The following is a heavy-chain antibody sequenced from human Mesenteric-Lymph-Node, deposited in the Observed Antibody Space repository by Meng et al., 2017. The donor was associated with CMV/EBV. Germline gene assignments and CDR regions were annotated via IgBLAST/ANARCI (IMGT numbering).Heavy chain of an antibody. V-gene: IGHV3-11*01. D-gene: IGHD1-20*01. CDR3: ATNISGITNAFDI. J-gene: IGHJ3*02. CDR1: GFMLRDYY. CDR2: ISSSGSPI. Sequence: ASGFMLRDYYMSWIRQSPGKGLEWLSYISSSGSPIYYADSVKGRFTISRDNAGNSLSLQMDYLSVEDTALYYCATNISGITNAFDIWGQGTMVTVSS.